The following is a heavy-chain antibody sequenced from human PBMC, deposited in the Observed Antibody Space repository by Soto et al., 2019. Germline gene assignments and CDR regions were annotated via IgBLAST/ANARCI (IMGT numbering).Heavy chain of an antibody. CDR1: GFTFSKYA. D-gene: IGHD2-21*02. Sequence: GGSLRLSCAASGFTFSKYAMNWVRQAPGKGLEWVSYISSSISTKYYADSVKGRFTISRDNAKNSLYLQMNSLRDEDTAVYYCASPVTRYCGGDCPDGMDVWGQGTTVTVSS. CDR3: ASPVTRYCGGDCPDGMDV. V-gene: IGHV3-48*02. J-gene: IGHJ6*02. CDR2: ISSSISTK.